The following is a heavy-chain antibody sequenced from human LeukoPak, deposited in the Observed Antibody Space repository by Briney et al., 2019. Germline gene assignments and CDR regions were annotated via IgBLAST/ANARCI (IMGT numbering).Heavy chain of an antibody. Sequence: AGGSLRLSCAASGFTVSSNYMSWVRQAPGKGLEWVSVIYSGGSTYYADSVKDRFTISRDNAKNSLYLQMNSLRAEDTAVYYCARPNPNSSGYYRPPLDYYYGMDVWGQGTTVTVSS. V-gene: IGHV3-53*01. CDR3: ARPNPNSSGYYRPPLDYYYGMDV. CDR2: IYSGGST. CDR1: GFTVSSNY. D-gene: IGHD3-22*01. J-gene: IGHJ6*02.